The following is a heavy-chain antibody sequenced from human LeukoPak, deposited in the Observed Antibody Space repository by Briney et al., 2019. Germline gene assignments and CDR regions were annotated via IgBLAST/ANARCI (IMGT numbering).Heavy chain of an antibody. CDR3: AKVLCSSTSCYVGWFDP. V-gene: IGHV3-9*01. CDR1: GFTFDDYA. CDR2: ISWNSGSI. Sequence: PGGSLRLSCAASGFTFDDYAMHWVRQAPGKGLEWVSGISWNSGSIGYADSVKGRFTISRDNAKNSLYLQMNSLRAEDTALYYCAKVLCSSTSCYVGWFDPWGQGTLVTVSS. J-gene: IGHJ5*02. D-gene: IGHD2-2*01.